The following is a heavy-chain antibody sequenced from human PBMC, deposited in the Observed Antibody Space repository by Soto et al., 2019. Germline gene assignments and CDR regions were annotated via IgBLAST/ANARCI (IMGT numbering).Heavy chain of an antibody. CDR3: ARAIFRLGYCGSTRCYELDY. D-gene: IGHD2-2*01. J-gene: IGHJ4*02. Sequence: QVTLKESGHVLVKPTETLTLTCTVSGISLNNERVGVSWIRQSPGKALEWLADIFSNDEKSHSTFLRNRLTISKDTSRGQVFLIMTNMDPVDTGTYFCARAIFRLGYCGSTRCYELDYWGQGTTVTVSS. V-gene: IGHV2-26*01. CDR2: IFSNDEK. CDR1: GISLNNERVG.